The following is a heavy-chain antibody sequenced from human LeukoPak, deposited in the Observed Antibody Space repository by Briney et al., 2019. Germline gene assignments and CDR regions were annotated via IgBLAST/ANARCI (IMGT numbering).Heavy chain of an antibody. CDR3: AKDRDSGYDYSHS. V-gene: IGHV3-74*01. Sequence: PGGSLRLSCAASGFTFSSYWMNWVSQAPGKGLVWVSRIASDGSSTTYADSVKGRFSISRDNAKNTLYLQMNSLRAEDTAVYYCAKDRDSGYDYSHSWGQGTMVTVSS. CDR2: IASDGSST. CDR1: GFTFSSYW. D-gene: IGHD5-12*01. J-gene: IGHJ3*01.